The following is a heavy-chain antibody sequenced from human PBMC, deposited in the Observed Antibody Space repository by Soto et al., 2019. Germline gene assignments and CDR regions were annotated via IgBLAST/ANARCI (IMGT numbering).Heavy chain of an antibody. CDR3: VRRSPEDAFDI. CDR1: GGSIISGGYS. CDR2: IYEGGNT. V-gene: IGHV4-30-2*01. Sequence: TLSLTCTVSGGSIISGGYSRSCIRQPPGKGLQWIGHIYEGGNTYYTPSLESRVAISTDKSKNQFSLRLSSVTAADTAVYYCVRRSPEDAFDIWGQGTMVTVSS. J-gene: IGHJ3*02.